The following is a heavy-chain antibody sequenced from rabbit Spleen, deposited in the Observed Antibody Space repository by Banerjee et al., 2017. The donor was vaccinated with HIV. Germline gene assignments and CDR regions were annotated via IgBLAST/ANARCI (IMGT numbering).Heavy chain of an antibody. Sequence: QSLEESGGDLVKPGASLTLTCTASGFTFSTYGVNWVRQAPGRGLEWIATIGTGGSTYYASWAKGRFTISSPTVTLQMTSLTAADTATYFCATWAYASSGGWLWGPGTLVTVS. J-gene: IGHJ4*01. CDR2: IGTGGST. D-gene: IGHD1-1*01. CDR3: ATWAYASSGGWL. CDR1: GFTFSTYG. V-gene: IGHV1S40*01.